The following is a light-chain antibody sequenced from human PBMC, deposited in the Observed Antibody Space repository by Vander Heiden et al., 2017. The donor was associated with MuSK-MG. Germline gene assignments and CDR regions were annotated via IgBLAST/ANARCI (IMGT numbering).Light chain of an antibody. CDR3: TSYTSSSTLGL. Sequence: QSALTQPASVSGSPGQSITISCPGTRSDVGGYSSVSGYKQHPGKAPKLMIYDVSKRPSGVSNRFSGSRSGNTASLTISGLQADDEADYYCTSYTSSSTLGLFGGGTKLTVL. CDR1: RSDVGGYSS. J-gene: IGLJ2*01. CDR2: DVS. V-gene: IGLV2-14*03.